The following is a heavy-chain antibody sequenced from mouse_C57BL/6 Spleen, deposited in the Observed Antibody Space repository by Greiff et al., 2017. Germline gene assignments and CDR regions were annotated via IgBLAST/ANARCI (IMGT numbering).Heavy chain of an antibody. Sequence: VQLVESGAELVRPGASVTLSCKASGYTFTDYEMHWVKQTPVQGLEWIGAIDPETGGTAYNQKFKGKAILTADKSSSTAYMELRSLTSEDSAVYYCTRDYGSSLYYYAMDYWGQGTSVTVSS. D-gene: IGHD1-1*01. CDR3: TRDYGSSLYYYAMDY. J-gene: IGHJ4*01. V-gene: IGHV1-15*01. CDR2: IDPETGGT. CDR1: GYTFTDYE.